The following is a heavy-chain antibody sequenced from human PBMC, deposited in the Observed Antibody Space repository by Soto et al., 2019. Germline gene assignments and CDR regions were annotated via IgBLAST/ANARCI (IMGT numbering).Heavy chain of an antibody. D-gene: IGHD1-26*01. CDR1: GFTFSDYY. CDR3: ARDLGSYGYFDY. J-gene: IGHJ4*02. CDR2: ISSSSSYT. Sequence: GGSLRLSCAASGFTFSDYYMSWIRQAPGKGLEWVSYISSSSSYTNYADSVKGRFTISRDNAKNSLYLQMNSLRAEDTAVYYCARDLGSYGYFDYWGQGTLVTVPQ. V-gene: IGHV3-11*05.